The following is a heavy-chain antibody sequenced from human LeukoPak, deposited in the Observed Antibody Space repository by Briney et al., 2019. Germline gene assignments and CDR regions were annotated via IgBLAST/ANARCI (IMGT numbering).Heavy chain of an antibody. CDR2: IHYSGST. V-gene: IGHV4-59*01. CDR1: GDSIIGNY. Sequence: SETLSLTCTVSGDSIIGNYWSWIRQPPGKGLEWIGYIHYSGSTNYNPSLQSRVTISVDTSRSHFSLKLSSATAADTAVYYCARGERLGPDFWGQGTLVTVSS. D-gene: IGHD1-1*01. J-gene: IGHJ4*02. CDR3: ARGERLGPDF.